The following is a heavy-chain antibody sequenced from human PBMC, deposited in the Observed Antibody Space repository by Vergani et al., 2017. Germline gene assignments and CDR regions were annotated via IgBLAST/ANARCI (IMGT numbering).Heavy chain of an antibody. CDR3: ARDGYGILTGYLPDY. CDR2: ISSSGGST. D-gene: IGHD3-9*01. Sequence: EVQLLESGGGLVQPGGSLRLSCAASGFTFSSYAMSWVRQAPGKGLEWVSAISSSGGSTYYADSVKVRFTISRDNSKNTLYLQMNSLRADDAAVYYCARDGYGILTGYLPDYWGQGTLVTVSS. CDR1: GFTFSSYA. V-gene: IGHV3-23*01. J-gene: IGHJ4*02.